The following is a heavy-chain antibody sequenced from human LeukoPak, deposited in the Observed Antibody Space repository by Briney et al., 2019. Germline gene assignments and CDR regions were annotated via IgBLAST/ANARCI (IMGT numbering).Heavy chain of an antibody. J-gene: IGHJ4*02. CDR1: GGSISNGDYY. V-gene: IGHV4-30-4*01. CDR2: IYYSGST. CDR3: ARESYGSGSYYPVNYFDY. Sequence: SETLSLTCTVSGGSISNGDYYWSWIRQPPGKGLERIGYIYYSGSTYYNPSLKSRVTISVDTSKNQFSLKLSSVTAADTAVYYCARESYGSGSYYPVNYFDYWGQGTLVTVSS. D-gene: IGHD3-10*01.